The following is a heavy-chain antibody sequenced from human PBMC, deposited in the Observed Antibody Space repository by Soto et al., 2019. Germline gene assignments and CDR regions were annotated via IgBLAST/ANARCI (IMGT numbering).Heavy chain of an antibody. J-gene: IGHJ6*02. CDR3: ARDKDTATYYYYGRDV. D-gene: IGHD5-18*01. V-gene: IGHV4-31*03. CDR2: IYYSGTT. Sequence: SETLSLTCTISGGSISSVSYYWNWIRQHPGKGLEWIGNIYYSGTTYYNPSLKSRVTMSVDTSKNQFSLRLSSVTAADTAAYYXARDKDTATYYYYGRDVWGQGTTVTVSS. CDR1: GGSISSVSYY.